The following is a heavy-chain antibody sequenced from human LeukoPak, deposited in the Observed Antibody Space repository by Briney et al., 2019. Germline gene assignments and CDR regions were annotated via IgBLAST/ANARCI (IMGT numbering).Heavy chain of an antibody. CDR3: ARGRSGYCSSTSCRRNWFDP. Sequence: SETLSLTCAVHGGSFSGYYWSWIRQPPGKGLEWIGEINHSGSTNYNPSLKSRVTISVDTSKNQFSLKLSSVTAADTAVYYCARGRSGYCSSTSCRRNWFDPWGQGTLVTVSS. CDR1: GGSFSGYY. J-gene: IGHJ5*02. D-gene: IGHD2-2*01. V-gene: IGHV4-34*01. CDR2: INHSGST.